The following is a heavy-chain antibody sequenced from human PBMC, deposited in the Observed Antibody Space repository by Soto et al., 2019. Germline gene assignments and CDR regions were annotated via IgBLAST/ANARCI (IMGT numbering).Heavy chain of an antibody. D-gene: IGHD6-13*01. CDR2: IWYDGSNK. V-gene: IGHV3-33*01. CDR1: GFTFSSYG. CDR3: ARDDSSSWYELDY. Sequence: QVQLVESGGGVVQPGRSLRLSCAASGFTFSSYGMHWVRQAPGKGLEWVAVIWYDGSNKYYADSVKGRFTISRDNSKNTLYLQMNSLRAEDTAVYYCARDDSSSWYELDYWGQGTLVTVSS. J-gene: IGHJ4*02.